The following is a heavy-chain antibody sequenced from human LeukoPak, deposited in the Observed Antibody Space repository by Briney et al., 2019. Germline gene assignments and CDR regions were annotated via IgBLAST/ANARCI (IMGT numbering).Heavy chain of an antibody. J-gene: IGHJ6*03. CDR3: ASSNGDYLYYYYYMDV. V-gene: IGHV3-48*04. Sequence: GGSLRLSCAASGFTFSSHWMNWVRQAPGKGLEWVSYISSSGSTIYYADSVKGRFTISRDNAKNSLYLQMNSLRAEDTAVYYCASSNGDYLYYYYYMDVWGKGPRSPSP. CDR1: GFTFSSHW. D-gene: IGHD4-17*01. CDR2: ISSSGSTI.